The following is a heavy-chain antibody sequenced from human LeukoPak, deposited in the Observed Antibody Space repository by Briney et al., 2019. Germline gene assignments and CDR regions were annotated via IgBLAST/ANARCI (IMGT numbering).Heavy chain of an antibody. CDR3: ARDGIMITFGGVIVIPYFDY. V-gene: IGHV1-18*01. J-gene: IGHJ4*02. Sequence: ASVKVSCKASGYTFTSYGISWVRQAPGQGLEWMGWISAYNGNTNYAQKLQGRVTMTTDTSTGTAYMELRSLRSDDTAVYYCARDGIMITFGGVIVIPYFDYWGQGTLVTVSS. CDR2: ISAYNGNT. CDR1: GYTFTSYG. D-gene: IGHD3-16*02.